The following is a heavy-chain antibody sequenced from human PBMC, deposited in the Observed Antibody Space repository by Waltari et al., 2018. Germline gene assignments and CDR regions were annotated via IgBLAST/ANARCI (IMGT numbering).Heavy chain of an antibody. CDR1: GDSISGSRNY. V-gene: IGHV4-39*01. CDR3: ARQLRFVDWIPRYFDS. D-gene: IGHD3-3*01. CDR2: IYYSGTT. Sequence: QMELQESGTRLVKPSETLSLTCNVSGDSISGSRNYWAWLRQPPGKNLQWIGSIYYSGTTYYNPSLKGRFAISVDTSRNQFSLNVNSVTAADTGIYYCARQLRFVDWIPRYFDSWGRGTLATVSS. J-gene: IGHJ4*02.